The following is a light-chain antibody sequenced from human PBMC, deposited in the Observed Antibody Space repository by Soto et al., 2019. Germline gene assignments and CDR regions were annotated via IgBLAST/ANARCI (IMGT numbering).Light chain of an antibody. CDR3: EQYDSYSPYP. Sequence: DIQMTQSPSTLSASVGDRVTITCRASQSISSWLAWFQQKPGKAPKLLIYDASSLESGVPSRFSGSGSGTEFTLIISSLQPDDFATYYCEQYDSYSPYPSGQGTKLGIK. CDR2: DAS. J-gene: IGKJ2*01. V-gene: IGKV1-5*01. CDR1: QSISSW.